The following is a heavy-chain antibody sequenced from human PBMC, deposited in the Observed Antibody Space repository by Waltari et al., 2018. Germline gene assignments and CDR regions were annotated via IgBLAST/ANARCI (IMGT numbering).Heavy chain of an antibody. V-gene: IGHV4-39*07. Sequence: QMQLQESGPGLVKPSETLSLTCTVSGGSISSSSYYWGWLRQPPGKGLEWIGSIYYSGSTYYNPSLKSRVTISVDTSKNQFSLKLSSVTAADTAVYYCARTGITGTTFWFDPWGQGTLVTVSS. CDR2: IYYSGST. D-gene: IGHD1-7*01. CDR1: GGSISSSSYY. CDR3: ARTGITGTTFWFDP. J-gene: IGHJ5*02.